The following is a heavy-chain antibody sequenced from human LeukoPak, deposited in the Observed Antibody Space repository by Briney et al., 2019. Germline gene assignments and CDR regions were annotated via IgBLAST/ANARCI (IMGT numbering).Heavy chain of an antibody. Sequence: SETLSLTCTVSGASISSFYWSWIRQPPGKGLEWIGFIYYSGTTMYNPSLKSRLTISIDTSKNQFSLKLTSVTAADTAVYYCARVGPYGGEWPFDYWGQGTLVTASS. CDR3: ARVGPYGGEWPFDY. V-gene: IGHV4-59*01. D-gene: IGHD2-21*01. J-gene: IGHJ4*02. CDR2: IYYSGTT. CDR1: GASISSFY.